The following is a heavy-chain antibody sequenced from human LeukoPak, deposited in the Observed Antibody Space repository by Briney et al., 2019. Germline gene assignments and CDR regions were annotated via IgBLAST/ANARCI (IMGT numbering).Heavy chain of an antibody. J-gene: IGHJ6*02. Sequence: SETLSLTCTVSGYSISSGYYWGWIRQPPGKGLEWVACIFYSGSTYYNPSLKSRVTISVDTSKNQFSLKLNSVTAADTAVCYCARDRSRLFGEMDVWGRGTTVSVSS. D-gene: IGHD3-10*01. CDR2: IFYSGST. CDR3: ARDRSRLFGEMDV. V-gene: IGHV4-38-2*02. CDR1: GYSISSGYY.